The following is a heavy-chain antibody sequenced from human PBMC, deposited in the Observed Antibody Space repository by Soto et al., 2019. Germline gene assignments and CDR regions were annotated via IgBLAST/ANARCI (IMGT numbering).Heavy chain of an antibody. V-gene: IGHV3-30-3*01. CDR1: GFTFSSYA. Sequence: QVQLVESGGGVVQPGRSLRLSCAASGFTFSSYAMHWVRQAPGKGLEWVAVISYDGSNKYYADSVKGRFTISRDNSKNTLYRQMNSLRAEDTAVYYCARDFGVDGMDVWGQGTTVTVSS. D-gene: IGHD3-10*01. CDR2: ISYDGSNK. CDR3: ARDFGVDGMDV. J-gene: IGHJ6*02.